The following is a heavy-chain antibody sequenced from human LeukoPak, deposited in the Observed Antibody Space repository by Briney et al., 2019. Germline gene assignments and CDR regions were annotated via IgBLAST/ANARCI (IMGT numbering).Heavy chain of an antibody. Sequence: ASVKVSCKASGYSVTTYGVGWVRQAPGQGLEWMGWISANNGKTIYAQNLQGRVTMTTDTSTTTAYMELRSLRSDDTAVYFCARDGYFDYWGQGTLVTVSS. CDR1: GYSVTTYG. D-gene: IGHD6-13*01. CDR2: ISANNGKT. J-gene: IGHJ4*02. V-gene: IGHV1-18*01. CDR3: ARDGYFDY.